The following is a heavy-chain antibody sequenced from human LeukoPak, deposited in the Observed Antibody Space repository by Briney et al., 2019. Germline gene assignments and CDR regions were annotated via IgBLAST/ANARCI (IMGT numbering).Heavy chain of an antibody. J-gene: IGHJ4*02. CDR3: ARDYRSGSYSGGAIDY. D-gene: IGHD1-26*01. CDR1: GFTFSSYA. CDR2: ISYDGTNK. V-gene: IGHV3-30*04. Sequence: PGRSLRLSCAASGFTFSSYAMYWVRQAPGKGLEWVTLISYDGTNKYYADSVKGRFTISRDNSKNTLYLQMNSLRAEDTAVYFCARDYRSGSYSGGAIDYWGQGTLVTVSS.